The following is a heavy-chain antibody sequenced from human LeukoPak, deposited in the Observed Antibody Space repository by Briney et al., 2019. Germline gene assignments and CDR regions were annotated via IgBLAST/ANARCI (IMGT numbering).Heavy chain of an antibody. J-gene: IGHJ4*02. CDR3: ARLIAVAGRVFDY. V-gene: IGHV4-59*08. Sequence: SETLSLTCTVSGGSLSSYYWSWIRQPPGKGLEWIGYIYYSGSTNYNPSLKSRVTISVDTSKNQFSLKLSSVTAADTAVYYCARLIAVAGRVFDYWGQGTLVTVSS. D-gene: IGHD6-19*01. CDR1: GGSLSSYY. CDR2: IYYSGST.